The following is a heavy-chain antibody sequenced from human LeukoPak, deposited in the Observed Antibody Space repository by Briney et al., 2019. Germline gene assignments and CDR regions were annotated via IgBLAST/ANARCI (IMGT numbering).Heavy chain of an antibody. J-gene: IGHJ3*02. Sequence: GGSLRLSCAASGFTFSSYEMNWVRQAPGKGLEWVSYISSSGSTIYYADSVKGRFTISRDNAKNSLYLQMNSLRAEDTAVYYCARGLFLSGYLDAFDIWGQGTVVTVSS. D-gene: IGHD3-22*01. CDR2: ISSSGSTI. CDR1: GFTFSSYE. CDR3: ARGLFLSGYLDAFDI. V-gene: IGHV3-48*03.